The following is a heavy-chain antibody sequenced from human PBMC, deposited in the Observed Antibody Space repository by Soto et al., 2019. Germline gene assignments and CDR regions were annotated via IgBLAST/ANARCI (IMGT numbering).Heavy chain of an antibody. D-gene: IGHD2-15*01. Sequence: GGSLRLSCVASGFTVSSNYMSWVRQAPGKGLEWVSVIYTGGNTYYADSVKGRFTISRDNSKNTLYLQMNSLRAEDTAVYYCARGLYYCSGGSCYEDYYYGMDVWGQGTAVTVSS. V-gene: IGHV3-53*01. J-gene: IGHJ6*02. CDR3: ARGLYYCSGGSCYEDYYYGMDV. CDR2: IYTGGNT. CDR1: GFTVSSNY.